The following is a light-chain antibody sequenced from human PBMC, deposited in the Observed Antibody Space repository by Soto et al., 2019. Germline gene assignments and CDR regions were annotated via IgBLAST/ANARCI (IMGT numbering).Light chain of an antibody. J-gene: IGLJ1*01. CDR1: SSDVGAYNY. V-gene: IGLV2-14*03. Sequence: QSVLPQPASVSGSPGQSIAISCTGTSSDVGAYNYVSWYQQYPGKAPKLVIFDVSYRPSGVSTRFSGSKSGNTASLTISGLQAEDEADYYCKSFTTSDTYVFGTGTKVT. CDR3: KSFTTSDTYV. CDR2: DVS.